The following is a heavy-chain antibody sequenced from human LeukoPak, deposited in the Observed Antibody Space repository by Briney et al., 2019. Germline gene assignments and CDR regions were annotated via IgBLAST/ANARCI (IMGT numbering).Heavy chain of an antibody. CDR2: INPNSGGT. D-gene: IGHD4-17*01. CDR1: GYTFTAYY. Sequence: ASVKVSCKASGYTFTAYYMHWVRQAPGQGLEWMGWINPNSGGTNYAQKFQGRVTMTRDTSISTAYMKLSRLRSDDTAVYYCARWGGAYDYGDYEPSLDYWGQGTLVTVSS. J-gene: IGHJ4*02. V-gene: IGHV1-2*02. CDR3: ARWGGAYDYGDYEPSLDY.